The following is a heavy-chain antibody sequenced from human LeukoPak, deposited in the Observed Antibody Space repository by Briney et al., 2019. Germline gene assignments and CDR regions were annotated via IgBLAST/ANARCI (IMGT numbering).Heavy chain of an antibody. D-gene: IGHD2-2*01. V-gene: IGHV3-30*02. CDR2: IRYDGSNK. CDR3: AKDQGDIVVVPAAMDV. CDR1: GFTFSSYG. Sequence: GGSLRLSCAASGFTFSSYGMHWVRQAPGKGLEWVAFIRYDGSNKYYADSVKGRFTISRDNSKNTLYLQMNSLRAEDTAVYYCAKDQGDIVVVPAAMDVWGKGTTVTISS. J-gene: IGHJ6*03.